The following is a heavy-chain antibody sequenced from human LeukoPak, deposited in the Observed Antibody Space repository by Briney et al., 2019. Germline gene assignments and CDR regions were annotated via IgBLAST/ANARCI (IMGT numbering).Heavy chain of an antibody. J-gene: IGHJ4*02. CDR1: GGTFSSYA. CDR2: ISAYNGNT. CDR3: ARDHGSGWYGDLDY. D-gene: IGHD6-19*01. Sequence: ASVKVSCKASGGTFSSYAISWVRQAPGQGLEWMGWISAYNGNTNYAQKLQGRVTMTTDTSTSTAYMELRSLRSDDTAVYYCARDHGSGWYGDLDYWGQGTLVTVSS. V-gene: IGHV1-18*01.